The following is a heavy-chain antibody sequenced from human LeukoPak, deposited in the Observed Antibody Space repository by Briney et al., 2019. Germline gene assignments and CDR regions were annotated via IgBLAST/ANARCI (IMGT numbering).Heavy chain of an antibody. D-gene: IGHD6-19*01. Sequence: GGSLRLSCAASGFTFSSYGMHWVRQAPGKGLEWVAIIWYDGSNNYYADSVKGRFTISRGNSKNTLSLQMNSLRAEDTAVYYCARDSIAVAGCFDSWGQGTLVTVSS. CDR3: ARDSIAVAGCFDS. CDR1: GFTFSSYG. CDR2: IWYDGSNN. J-gene: IGHJ4*02. V-gene: IGHV3-33*01.